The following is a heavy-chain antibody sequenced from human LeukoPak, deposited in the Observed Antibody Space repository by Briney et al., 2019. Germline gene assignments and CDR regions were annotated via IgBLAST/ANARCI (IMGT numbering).Heavy chain of an antibody. J-gene: IGHJ4*02. CDR2: IKEDGSEK. D-gene: IGHD3-22*01. V-gene: IGHV3-7*01. Sequence: GGSLRLSCAASGFTFSNAWMSWVRQAPGKGLEWVANIKEDGSEKYYGDSVKGRFTISRDNAKNSLYLEMNSLGVEDTAVYYCARDSSGYQWGQGTLVTVSS. CDR3: ARDSSGYQ. CDR1: GFTFSNAW.